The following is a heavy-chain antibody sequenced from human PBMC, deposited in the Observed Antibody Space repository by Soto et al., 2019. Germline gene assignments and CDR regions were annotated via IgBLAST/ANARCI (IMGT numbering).Heavy chain of an antibody. D-gene: IGHD3-9*01. CDR3: AKDLINSPIDYDTLTGRFDY. CDR2: ISGSGGST. Sequence: GSLRLSCAASGFTFSSYAMSWVRQAPGKGLEWVSAISGSGGSTYYADSVKGRFTISRDNSKNTLYLQMNSLRAEDTAVYYCAKDLINSPIDYDTLTGRFDYWGQGTLVTVSS. J-gene: IGHJ4*02. CDR1: GFTFSSYA. V-gene: IGHV3-23*01.